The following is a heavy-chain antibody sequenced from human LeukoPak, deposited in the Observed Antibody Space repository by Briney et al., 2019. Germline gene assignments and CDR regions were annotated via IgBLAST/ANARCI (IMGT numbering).Heavy chain of an antibody. Sequence: HPGGSLRLSCAASGFTFSSYSMNWVRQAPGKGLEWVSYISSSSSAIYYADSVKGRFTISRDNAKNSLYLQMNSLRAEDTAVYYCARVRGMGTGGYFDYWGQGTLVTVSS. CDR1: GFTFSSYS. CDR2: ISSSSSAI. D-gene: IGHD7-27*01. CDR3: ARVRGMGTGGYFDY. V-gene: IGHV3-48*01. J-gene: IGHJ4*02.